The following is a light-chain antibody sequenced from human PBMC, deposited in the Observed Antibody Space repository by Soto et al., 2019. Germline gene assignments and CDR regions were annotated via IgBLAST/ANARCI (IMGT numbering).Light chain of an antibody. V-gene: IGKV3-20*01. CDR1: QSVSSATY. Sequence: EIVLTQSPGTLSLSPGERATLSCRASQSVSSATYLAWYQQKPGQPPRLLIYGASSSAADIPDRFSGSGSGTDFTLTISRLEPADFAVYFCQQYGDSPLTFGGGTRVETK. CDR2: GAS. CDR3: QQYGDSPLT. J-gene: IGKJ4*01.